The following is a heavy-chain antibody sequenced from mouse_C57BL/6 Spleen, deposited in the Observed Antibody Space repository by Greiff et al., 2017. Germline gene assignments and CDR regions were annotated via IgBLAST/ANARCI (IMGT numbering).Heavy chain of an antibody. CDR1: GFNIKDDY. CDR3: TRFGDY. CDR2: IDPENGDT. V-gene: IGHV14-4*01. Sequence: EVQLQQSGAELVRPGASVKLSCTASGFNIKDDYMHWVKQRPEQGLEWIGWIDPENGDTEYASKFKGKATLTADTSSITAYLLLSSLTSEDTAVYCSTRFGDYWGQGTSVTVSS. J-gene: IGHJ4*01.